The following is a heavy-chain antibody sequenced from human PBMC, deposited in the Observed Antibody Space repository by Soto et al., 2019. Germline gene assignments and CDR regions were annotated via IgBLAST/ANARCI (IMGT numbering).Heavy chain of an antibody. CDR2: ISGSGGST. J-gene: IGHJ4*02. CDR1: GFTFSSYA. CDR3: AKDENRSRWSYWLDPLGY. Sequence: EVQLLESGGGLVQPGGSLRLSCAASGFTFSSYAMSWVRQAPGKGLEWVSAISGSGGSTYYAVSGKGRFTISRDNSKNTLYLQMHGLRAEDTAVYYCAKDENRSRWSYWLDPLGYWGQGTLVTVSS. V-gene: IGHV3-23*01. D-gene: IGHD1-26*01.